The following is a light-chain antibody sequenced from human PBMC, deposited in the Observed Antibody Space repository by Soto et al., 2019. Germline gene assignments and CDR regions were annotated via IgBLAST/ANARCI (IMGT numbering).Light chain of an antibody. CDR1: QDISNY. V-gene: IGKV1-33*01. Sequence: DIQMTQSPSSLSASVGDRVTITCQASQDISNYLNWYQQKPGKAPKLLISDASNLKVGVPSRFSGSRSGTHFTFTISSLQPEDIATYSCQQYGILPLTFGGGTRVQIK. CDR2: DAS. CDR3: QQYGILPLT. J-gene: IGKJ4*01.